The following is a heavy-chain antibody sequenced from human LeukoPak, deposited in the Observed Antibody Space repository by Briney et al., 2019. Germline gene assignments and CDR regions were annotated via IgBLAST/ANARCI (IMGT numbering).Heavy chain of an antibody. J-gene: IGHJ4*02. D-gene: IGHD1-26*01. CDR1: GGSISSYY. CDR3: ARQSYSGSYISDY. V-gene: IGHV4-59*08. Sequence: SETLSLTCTVSGGSISSYYWSWLRQPPGKGLEWIGYIYYSGSTNYNPSLKSRVTISVDTSKNQFSLKLSSVTAADTAVYYCARQSYSGSYISDYWGQGTLVTVSS. CDR2: IYYSGST.